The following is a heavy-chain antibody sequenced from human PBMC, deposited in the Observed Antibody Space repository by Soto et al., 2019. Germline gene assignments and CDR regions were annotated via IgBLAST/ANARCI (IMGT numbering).Heavy chain of an antibody. D-gene: IGHD3-3*01. Sequence: QVQLVQSGAEVKKPGASVKVSCKASGYTFTSYGISWVRQAPGQGLEWMGWISAYNGNTNYAQKLQGRVTMTTDTSTSTAYMELRSLRSDDTAVYYCAREEREEWLLSGRFRRPNWFDPWGQGTLVTVSS. V-gene: IGHV1-18*01. J-gene: IGHJ5*02. CDR3: AREEREEWLLSGRFRRPNWFDP. CDR2: ISAYNGNT. CDR1: GYTFTSYG.